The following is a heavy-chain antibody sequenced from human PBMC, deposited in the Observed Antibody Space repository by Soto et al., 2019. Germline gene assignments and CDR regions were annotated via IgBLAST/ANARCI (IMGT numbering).Heavy chain of an antibody. Sequence: PGGPLRLSGSASGFTFSSYAMHWVRQAPGKGLEWVAVISYDGSNKYYADSVKGRFTISRDNSKNTLYLQMNSLRAEDTAVYYCARGSPSDSSSPFAGYYYYYGMDVWGQGTTVAVSS. J-gene: IGHJ6*02. CDR2: ISYDGSNK. V-gene: IGHV3-30-3*01. CDR3: ARGSPSDSSSPFAGYYYYYGMDV. CDR1: GFTFSSYA. D-gene: IGHD6-6*01.